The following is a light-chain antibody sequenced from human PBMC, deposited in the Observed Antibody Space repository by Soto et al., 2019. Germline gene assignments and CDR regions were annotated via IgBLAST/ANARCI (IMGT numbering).Light chain of an antibody. CDR3: NSYTNKNTIL. CDR1: SSDVGAYNF. CDR2: EVT. J-gene: IGLJ2*01. V-gene: IGLV2-14*01. Sequence: QSALTQPASVSGSPGQSITISCTGTSSDVGAYNFVSWYQQHPGKVPKLLIYEVTNRPSGVSDRFSASKSGNTASLTISGLQPEDEADYFCNSYTNKNTILFGGGTKVTVL.